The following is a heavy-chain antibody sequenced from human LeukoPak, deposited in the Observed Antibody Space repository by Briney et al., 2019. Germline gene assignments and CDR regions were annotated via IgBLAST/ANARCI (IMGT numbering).Heavy chain of an antibody. V-gene: IGHV1-2*06. Sequence: ASVKVSCKASGYTFTGYYMHWVRQAPGQGPEWMGRINPNSGGTNYAQKFQGRVTMTRDTSISTAYMELSRLRSDDTAVYYCARSEGYSYGDPFDYWGQGTLVTVSS. CDR2: INPNSGGT. J-gene: IGHJ4*02. D-gene: IGHD5-18*01. CDR3: ARSEGYSYGDPFDY. CDR1: GYTFTGYY.